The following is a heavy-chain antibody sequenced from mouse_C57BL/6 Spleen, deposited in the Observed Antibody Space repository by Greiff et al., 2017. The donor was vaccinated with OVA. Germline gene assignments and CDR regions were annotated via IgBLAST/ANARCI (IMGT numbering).Heavy chain of an antibody. Sequence: VQLQESGPELVKPGASVKISCKASGYAFSSSWMNWVKQRPGKGLEWIGRIYPGDGDTNYNGKFKGKATLTADKSSSTAYMQLSSLTSEDSAVYFCARWSTTVVGFDYWGQGTTLTVSS. V-gene: IGHV1-82*01. J-gene: IGHJ2*01. D-gene: IGHD1-1*01. CDR2: IYPGDGDT. CDR1: GYAFSSSW. CDR3: ARWSTTVVGFDY.